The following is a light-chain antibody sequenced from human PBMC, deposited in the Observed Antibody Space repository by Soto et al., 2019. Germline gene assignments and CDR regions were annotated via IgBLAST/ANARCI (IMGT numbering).Light chain of an antibody. CDR2: EGS. CDR3: CSYAGSSTFPYV. Sequence: QSALTQPASVSGSPGQSITISCTGTSSDVGSYNLVSWYQQHPGKAPKLMIYEGSKRPSGVSNRFSGSKSGNTASLTISGLQAEDEADYYCCSYAGSSTFPYVFGTGTKV. CDR1: SSDVGSYNL. V-gene: IGLV2-23*03. J-gene: IGLJ1*01.